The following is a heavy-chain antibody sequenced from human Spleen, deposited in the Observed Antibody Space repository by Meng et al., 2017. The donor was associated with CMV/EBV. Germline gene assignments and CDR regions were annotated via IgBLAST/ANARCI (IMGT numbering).Heavy chain of an antibody. CDR2: ISYDEITK. J-gene: IGHJ3*02. CDR1: GFTFSSYF. D-gene: IGHD5-12*01. Sequence: GGSLRLSCAASGFTFSSYFMHWVRQAPGRGLEWVAVISYDEITKYYADSVMGRFTISRDNSKNTLYVQMNSLRAEDTAVYYCAREGLRNAFDIWGQGTMVTVSS. CDR3: AREGLRNAFDI. V-gene: IGHV3-30-3*01.